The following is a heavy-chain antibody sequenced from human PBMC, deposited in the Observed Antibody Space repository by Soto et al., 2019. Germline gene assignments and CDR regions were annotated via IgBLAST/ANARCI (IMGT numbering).Heavy chain of an antibody. Sequence: ASVKVSCKASGYTFTSYGISWVRQAPGQGLEWMGWISAYNGNTNYAQKLQGRVTMTTDTSTSTAYMELRSLRSDDTAVYYCAREGWVIYSVYDIGIGARYYYYMDVWGKGTTVTVSS. CDR2: ISAYNGNT. D-gene: IGHD5-12*01. CDR1: GYTFTSYG. J-gene: IGHJ6*03. V-gene: IGHV1-18*01. CDR3: AREGWVIYSVYDIGIGARYYYYMDV.